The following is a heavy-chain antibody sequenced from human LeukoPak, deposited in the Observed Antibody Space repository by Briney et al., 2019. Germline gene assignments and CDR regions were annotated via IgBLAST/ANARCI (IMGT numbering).Heavy chain of an antibody. Sequence: ASVKVSCKASGYTFTSYGISWVRQAPGQGLEWMGWISAYNGNTNYAQKLQGRVTMTTDTSTSTAYMELRSLRSDDTAVYYCARDFYGSGSYYGERDYWGQGTLVTVSS. J-gene: IGHJ4*02. CDR2: ISAYNGNT. CDR3: ARDFYGSGSYYGERDY. V-gene: IGHV1-18*01. CDR1: GYTFTSYG. D-gene: IGHD3-10*01.